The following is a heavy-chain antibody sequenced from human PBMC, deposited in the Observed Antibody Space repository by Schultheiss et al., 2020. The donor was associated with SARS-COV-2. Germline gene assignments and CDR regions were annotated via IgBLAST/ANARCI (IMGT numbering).Heavy chain of an antibody. V-gene: IGHV3-21*01. CDR1: GFTVSSNY. J-gene: IGHJ4*02. Sequence: GGSLRLSCAASGFTVSSNYMSWVRQAPGKGLEWVSSITSSSSYIYYADSVKGRFTISRDNAKNSLYLQMNSLRAEDTAVYYCASSPRLKGDYPVLWGQGTLVTVSS. D-gene: IGHD4-17*01. CDR2: ITSSSSYI. CDR3: ASSPRLKGDYPVL.